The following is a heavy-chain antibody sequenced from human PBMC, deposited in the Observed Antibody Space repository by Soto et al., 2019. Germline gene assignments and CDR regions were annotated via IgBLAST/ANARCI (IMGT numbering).Heavy chain of an antibody. Sequence: PGGSLRLSCAASGFTFSSYAMHWVRQAPGKGLEWVAVISYDGSNKYYADSVKGRFTISRDNSKNTLYLQMNSLRAEDTAVYYCARGEHGRYYDSSGYYPGDYWGQGTLVTVSS. CDR2: ISYDGSNK. D-gene: IGHD3-22*01. CDR1: GFTFSSYA. V-gene: IGHV3-30-3*01. J-gene: IGHJ4*02. CDR3: ARGEHGRYYDSSGYYPGDY.